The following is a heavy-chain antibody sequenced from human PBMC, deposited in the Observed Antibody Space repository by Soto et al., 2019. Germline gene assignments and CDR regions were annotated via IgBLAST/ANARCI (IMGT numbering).Heavy chain of an antibody. D-gene: IGHD3-3*01. CDR1: GYTFTSYG. CDR3: ARALGFGVVINPAQYYYGMDV. CDR2: ISGYNDNT. Sequence: GSSVKVSCKASGYTFTSYGISWVRQAPGQGLEWMGWISGYNDNTNYAEKRQGRLTMTTDTSTSTAYMELRSLRSDDTAVYYCARALGFGVVINPAQYYYGMDVWGQGTTVTVSS. V-gene: IGHV1-18*04. J-gene: IGHJ6*02.